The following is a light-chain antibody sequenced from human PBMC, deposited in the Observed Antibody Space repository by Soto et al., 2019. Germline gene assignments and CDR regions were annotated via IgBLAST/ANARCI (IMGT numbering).Light chain of an antibody. CDR3: QQYNSYCT. CDR2: DAS. CDR1: QSISSW. J-gene: IGKJ1*01. Sequence: DIQMTQSPSTLSASVGDRVTITCRASQSISSWLAWYQQKPGKAPKLLIYDASSLESGVPSRFSGSGSGTEFTLTICSLQPDDFATYYCQQYNSYCTFGQGTKVEI. V-gene: IGKV1-5*01.